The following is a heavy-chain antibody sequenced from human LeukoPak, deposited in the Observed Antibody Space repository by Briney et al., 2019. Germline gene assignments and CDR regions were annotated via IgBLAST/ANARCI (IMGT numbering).Heavy chain of an antibody. CDR2: ISSSSSYI. Sequence: GGSLRLSCAASGFTFSSYSMNWVRQAPGKGLEWVSSISSSSSYIYYADSVKGRFTISRDNTKNSLYLHMNSLRAEDTAVYYCARDRGIAYISAFDPWGQGTLVTVSS. D-gene: IGHD6-13*01. V-gene: IGHV3-21*01. J-gene: IGHJ5*02. CDR1: GFTFSSYS. CDR3: ARDRGIAYISAFDP.